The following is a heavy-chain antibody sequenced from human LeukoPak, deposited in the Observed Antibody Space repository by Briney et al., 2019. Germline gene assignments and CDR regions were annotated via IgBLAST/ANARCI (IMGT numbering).Heavy chain of an antibody. CDR2: ISGSGGST. CDR1: GFTFSSYS. V-gene: IGHV3-23*01. CDR3: AKDSSGGSGPVCCYMDV. Sequence: PGGSLRLSCAASGFTFSSYSMSWVRQAPGKGLEWVSAISGSGGSTYYADSVKGRFTISRDNSKNTLYLQMNSLRAEDTAVYYCAKDSSGGSGPVCCYMDVWGKGTTVTVSS. J-gene: IGHJ6*03. D-gene: IGHD3-10*01.